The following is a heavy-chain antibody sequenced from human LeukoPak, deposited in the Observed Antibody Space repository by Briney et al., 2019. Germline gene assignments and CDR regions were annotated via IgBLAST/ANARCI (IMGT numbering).Heavy chain of an antibody. CDR1: GFTFSKYW. D-gene: IGHD3-10*01. CDR3: ARAGRGGGSPYNFFDP. V-gene: IGHV3-7*01. J-gene: IGHJ5*02. Sequence: PGGSLRLSCAASGFTFSKYWMNWVRQAPGKGLEWVANIKEDGGEKKYVDSVKGRFTISRDNAKESLYLQMNSLRDEGTAVYYCARAGRGGGSPYNFFDPWGQGTLVIVSS. CDR2: IKEDGGEK.